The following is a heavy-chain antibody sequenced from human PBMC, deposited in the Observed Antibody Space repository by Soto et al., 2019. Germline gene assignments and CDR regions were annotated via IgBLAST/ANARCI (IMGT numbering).Heavy chain of an antibody. Sequence: GSLRLSCAASGFTLSTYDMHWVRQATGKGLEWVAGLSYAGGTYYPGSVKGRFTISRENAKNTLYLQMNSLRAEDTAVYYCAKDPSSSWQNNRFDPWGQGTLVTVSS. D-gene: IGHD6-13*01. J-gene: IGHJ5*02. CDR2: LSYAGGT. CDR1: GFTLSTYD. CDR3: AKDPSSSWQNNRFDP. V-gene: IGHV3-13*01.